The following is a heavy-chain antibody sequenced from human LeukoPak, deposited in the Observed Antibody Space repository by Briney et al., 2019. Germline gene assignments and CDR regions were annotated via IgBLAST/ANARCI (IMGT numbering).Heavy chain of an antibody. J-gene: IGHJ4*02. Sequence: GGSLRLSCAASGFTFNVYSMSWVRQAPGKGLEWVSYITKNSNDIYYADSVKGRFTISRDNAKNSLYLQMNSLRAEDTAVYYCARGPGDLRYYFDYWGQGTLVTVSS. D-gene: IGHD3-10*01. CDR3: ARGPGDLRYYFDY. CDR1: GFTFNVYS. CDR2: ITKNSNDI. V-gene: IGHV3-21*05.